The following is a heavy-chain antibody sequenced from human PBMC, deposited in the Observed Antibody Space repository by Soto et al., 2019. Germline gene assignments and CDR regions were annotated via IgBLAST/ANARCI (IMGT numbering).Heavy chain of an antibody. Sequence: SETLSLTCAVSGGSISSTNWWSWVRQPPGKGLEWIGEIHHSGSTYYNPSLKSRVTISVDTSKNQFSLTLTSVTAADTAVYYCARQCRGVTCHWFVPWGQGTLVTVSS. CDR2: IHHSGST. J-gene: IGHJ5*02. V-gene: IGHV4-4*02. CDR3: ARQCRGVTCHWFVP. D-gene: IGHD2-15*01. CDR1: GGSISSTNW.